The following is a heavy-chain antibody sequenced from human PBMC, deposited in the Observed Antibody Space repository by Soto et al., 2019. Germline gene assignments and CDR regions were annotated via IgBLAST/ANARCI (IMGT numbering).Heavy chain of an antibody. CDR1: GFTFRSYG. J-gene: IGHJ4*02. D-gene: IGHD5-18*01. CDR3: ARGTSYSSGYYFEY. Sequence: GGSLRLSCAASGFTFRSYGMHWVRQARGKGLEWVAFIWYDGSNKYYADSVKGRFTISRDNSKNTLDLQMNSLRAEDTAVYYCARGTSYSSGYYFEYWGQGILVTVSS. V-gene: IGHV3-33*01. CDR2: IWYDGSNK.